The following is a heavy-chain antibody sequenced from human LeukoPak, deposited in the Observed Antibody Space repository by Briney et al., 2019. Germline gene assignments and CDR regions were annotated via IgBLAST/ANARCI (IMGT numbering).Heavy chain of an antibody. CDR3: ATNGYYCMDV. J-gene: IGHJ6*03. D-gene: IGHD2-8*01. CDR2: IYHSGST. V-gene: IGHV4-59*12. Sequence: SETLSLTCTVSGGSISSYYWSWIRQPPGKGLEWIGYIYHSGSTNYNPSLKSRITISVDKSQNQFSLKVNSLTAADTAVYYCATNGYYCMDVWGKGTTVTVSS. CDR1: GGSISSYY.